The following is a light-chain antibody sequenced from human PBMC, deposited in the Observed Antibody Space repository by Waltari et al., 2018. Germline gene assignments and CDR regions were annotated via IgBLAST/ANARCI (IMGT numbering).Light chain of an antibody. CDR3: QQRANWPLT. Sequence: EIVLTQSPATLSLSPGERATLSCRASQSVSSYLGWYQQKPGQAPRLLIYDASNRATGIPAMFSGSGSGTDFTLTISSLEFEDFAVYYCQQRANWPLTFGGGTKVEIK. J-gene: IGKJ4*01. CDR2: DAS. CDR1: QSVSSY. V-gene: IGKV3-11*01.